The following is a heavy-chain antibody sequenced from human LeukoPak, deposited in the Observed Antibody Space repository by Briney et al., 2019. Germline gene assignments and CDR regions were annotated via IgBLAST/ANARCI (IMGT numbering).Heavy chain of an antibody. CDR2: IYTSGST. V-gene: IGHV4-4*07. CDR1: GGSISSYY. J-gene: IGHJ6*03. Sequence: PSETLSLTCTVSGGSISSYYWSWIRQPAGKGLEWIGRIYTSGSTNYNPSLKSRVTISVDKSKNQFSRKLSSVTAADTAVYYCARGQRGGIFGVVIPQYYYMDVWGKGTTVTVSS. CDR3: ARGQRGGIFGVVIPQYYYMDV. D-gene: IGHD3-3*01.